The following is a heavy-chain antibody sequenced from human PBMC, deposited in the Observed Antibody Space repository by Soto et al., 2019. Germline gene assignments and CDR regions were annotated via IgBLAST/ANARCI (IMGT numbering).Heavy chain of an antibody. Sequence: QVQLVQSGDEVKKPGASVKVSCKALGFTFTTYGFSWVRQAPGQGLEWMGWISGFNGNTNYARKFQGRVTMTRDTSTSTVYMEMRSLTSDDTAMYYCARAARYCSTTSCFAFFYWFDPWGQGTQVTVSS. CDR3: ARAARYCSTTSCFAFFYWFDP. J-gene: IGHJ5*02. CDR2: ISGFNGNT. CDR1: GFTFTTYG. D-gene: IGHD2-2*01. V-gene: IGHV1-18*04.